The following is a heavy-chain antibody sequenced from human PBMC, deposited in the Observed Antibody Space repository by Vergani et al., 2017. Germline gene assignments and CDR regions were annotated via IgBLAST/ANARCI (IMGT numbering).Heavy chain of an antibody. CDR2: IWYDGSNE. Sequence: QVQLVESGGGVVQPGRSLRLSCAASGFTFSTYGMHWVRQAPGKGLEWVAVIWYDGSNEYYADTVKGRFTISRDNSKNTLNLQMNSLRAEDTAVYYCARDPLLGGNVLVAGTHNWFDPWGQGTLVTVSS. J-gene: IGHJ5*02. D-gene: IGHD6-19*01. CDR1: GFTFSTYG. CDR3: ARDPLLGGNVLVAGTHNWFDP. V-gene: IGHV3-33*01.